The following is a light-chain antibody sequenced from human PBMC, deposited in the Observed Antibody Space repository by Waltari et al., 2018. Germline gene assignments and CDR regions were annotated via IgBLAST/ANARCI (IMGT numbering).Light chain of an antibody. V-gene: IGLV2-23*01. CDR1: SSDVGSQNL. CDR3: CSYAGRRTLV. CDR2: EDT. J-gene: IGLJ3*02. Sequence: QSALTQPAAVSGSPGQTITISCTGTSSDVGSQNLVSWYQASPGKAPKLLIYEDTKRSSGSSGRFSGSKSGNTASLTISGLQAEDEADYYCCSYAGRRTLVFGGGTKVTVL.